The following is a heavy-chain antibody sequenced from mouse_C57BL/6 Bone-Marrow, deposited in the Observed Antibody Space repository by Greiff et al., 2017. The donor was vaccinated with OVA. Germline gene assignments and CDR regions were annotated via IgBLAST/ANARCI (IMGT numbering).Heavy chain of an antibody. D-gene: IGHD2-4*01. J-gene: IGHJ3*01. V-gene: IGHV5-9-1*02. CDR3: TRDRDYDAFAY. Sequence: EVKVVESGAGLVKPGGSLKLSCAASGFTFSSYAMSWVRQTPEKRLEWVAYISSGGDYIYYADTVKGRFTISRDNARNTLYLQMSSLKSEDTAMYYCTRDRDYDAFAYWGQGTLVTVSA. CDR2: ISSGGDYI. CDR1: GFTFSSYA.